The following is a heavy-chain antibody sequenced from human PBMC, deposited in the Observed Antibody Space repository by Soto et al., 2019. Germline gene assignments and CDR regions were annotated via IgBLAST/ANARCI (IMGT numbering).Heavy chain of an antibody. CDR1: GFTFSSYA. J-gene: IGHJ5*02. CDR3: AREGTDYGDYYNWFDP. Sequence: GGSLRLSCAASGFTFSSYAMHWVRQAPGKGLEWVAVISYDGSNKYYADSVKGRFTISRDNSKNTLYLQMNSLRAEDTAVYYCAREGTDYGDYYNWFDPWGQGTLVTVSS. V-gene: IGHV3-30-3*01. CDR2: ISYDGSNK. D-gene: IGHD4-17*01.